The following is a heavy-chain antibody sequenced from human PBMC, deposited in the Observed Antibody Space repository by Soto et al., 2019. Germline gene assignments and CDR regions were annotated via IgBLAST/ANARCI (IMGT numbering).Heavy chain of an antibody. J-gene: IGHJ4*02. CDR2: IYCSGST. D-gene: IGHD3-10*01. V-gene: IGHV4-39*01. CDR1: GGSISSSSYG. CDR3: ARSGPPFDC. Sequence: SETLSVTCSVAGGSISSSSYGWGGIRQPPGKGLGWIGGIYCSGSTYYNPSLKSRVTISVDTSKNQFSLKLSSVTAAATAVYSCARSGPPFDCWGQGIL.